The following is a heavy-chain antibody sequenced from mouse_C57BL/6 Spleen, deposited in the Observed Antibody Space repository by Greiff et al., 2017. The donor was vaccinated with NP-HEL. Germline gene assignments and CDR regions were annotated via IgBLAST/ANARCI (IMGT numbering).Heavy chain of an antibody. V-gene: IGHV5-17*01. J-gene: IGHJ3*01. CDR2: ISSGNSTI. Sequence: EVKLTESGGGLVKPGGSLKLSCAASGFTFSDYGMHWVRQAPEKGLEWVAYISSGNSTIYYADTVKGRFTISRDNAKNTLFLQMTSLRSEDTAMYYCARPDYSNSWFAYWGQGTLVTVSA. D-gene: IGHD2-5*01. CDR3: ARPDYSNSWFAY. CDR1: GFTFSDYG.